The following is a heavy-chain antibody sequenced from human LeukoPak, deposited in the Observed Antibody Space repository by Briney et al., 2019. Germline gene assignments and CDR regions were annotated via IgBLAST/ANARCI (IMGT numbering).Heavy chain of an antibody. CDR2: IIPIFGTA. Sequence: SVKVSCKASGYTFTSYDINWVRQAPGQGLEWMGGIIPIFGTANYAQKFQGRVTITADKSTSTAYMELSSLRSEDTAVYYCARGPRIVGATHFDYWGQGTLVTVSS. J-gene: IGHJ4*02. D-gene: IGHD1-26*01. CDR3: ARGPRIVGATHFDY. CDR1: GYTFTSYD. V-gene: IGHV1-69*06.